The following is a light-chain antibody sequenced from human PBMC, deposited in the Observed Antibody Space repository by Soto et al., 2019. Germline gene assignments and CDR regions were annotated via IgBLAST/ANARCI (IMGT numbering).Light chain of an antibody. CDR3: QQSYSTPVT. CDR1: QSISSY. Sequence: DIQMTQSASSLSASVGDRVTMTCRASQSISSYLNWYQQKPGKAPKLLIYAASSLQSGVPSRFSGSGSGTDFTLTISSLQPEDFATYYCQQSYSTPVTFGQGTKVDI. J-gene: IGKJ1*01. V-gene: IGKV1-39*01. CDR2: AAS.